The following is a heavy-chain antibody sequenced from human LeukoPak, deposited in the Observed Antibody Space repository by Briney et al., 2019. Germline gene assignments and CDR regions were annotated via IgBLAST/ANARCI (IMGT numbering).Heavy chain of an antibody. V-gene: IGHV3-33*06. J-gene: IGHJ4*02. D-gene: IGHD5-12*01. CDR2: IWYDGSNK. CDR1: GFTFSSYG. Sequence: GRSLRLSCAASGFTFSSYGMHWVRQAPGKGLEWVAVIWYDGSNKYYADSVKGRSTISRDNSKNTLYLQMNSLRAEDTAVYYCAKPRTVDIVATEPFDYWGQGTLVTVSS. CDR3: AKPRTVDIVATEPFDY.